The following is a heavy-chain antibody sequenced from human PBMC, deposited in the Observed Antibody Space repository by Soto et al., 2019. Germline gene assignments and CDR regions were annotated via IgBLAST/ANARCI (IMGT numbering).Heavy chain of an antibody. Sequence: SQTLSLTCAISGDSVSSNSAAWNWIRQSPSRGLEWLGRTYYRSKWYNDYAVSVKSRITINPDTSKNQFYLHLNSVTPEDTAVFYCARGAAAGPRNYYYYYYAMDVWGQGTTVTVSS. D-gene: IGHD6-13*01. CDR3: ARGAAAGPRNYYYYYYAMDV. J-gene: IGHJ6*02. CDR2: TYYRSKWYN. CDR1: GDSVSSNSAA. V-gene: IGHV6-1*01.